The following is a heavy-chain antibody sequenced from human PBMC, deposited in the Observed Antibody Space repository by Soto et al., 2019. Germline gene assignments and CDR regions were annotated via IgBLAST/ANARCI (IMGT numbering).Heavy chain of an antibody. V-gene: IGHV3-30-3*01. CDR3: ARDRRFGNGYSLGFDY. D-gene: IGHD5-18*01. J-gene: IGHJ4*02. CDR1: GFSFSSYF. CDR2: VSFDGNKK. Sequence: QVQLVESGGGVVQPGRSLRLSCVGTGFSFSSYFMHWVRQAPGKRLEWVAVVSFDGNKKYYANSVKDRFTVSRDNSKKTMYVQMNSLEPEDTAGYYCARDRRFGNGYSLGFDYWGQGALVTVSS.